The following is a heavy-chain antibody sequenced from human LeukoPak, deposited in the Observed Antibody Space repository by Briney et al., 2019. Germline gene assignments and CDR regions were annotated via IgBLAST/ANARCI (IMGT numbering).Heavy chain of an antibody. J-gene: IGHJ3*02. V-gene: IGHV4-59*12. CDR1: GGSISSYY. CDR3: ANRGYSYGYDAFDI. Sequence: PSETLSLTCTVSGGSISSYYWSWIRQPPGKGLEWIGYIYYSGSTNYNPSLKSRVTISVDTSKNQFSLKLSSVTAADTAVYYCANRGYSYGYDAFDIWGQGTMVTVSS. D-gene: IGHD5-18*01. CDR2: IYYSGST.